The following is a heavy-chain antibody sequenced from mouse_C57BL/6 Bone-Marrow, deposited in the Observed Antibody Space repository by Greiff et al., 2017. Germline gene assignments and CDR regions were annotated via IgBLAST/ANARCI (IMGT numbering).Heavy chain of an antibody. J-gene: IGHJ2*01. Sequence: VKLMESGAELARPGASVKLSCKASGYTFTSYGISWVKQRTGQGLEWIGEIYPGSGNTYYNEKFKGKATLTADQSSSTAYMEHRSLTSEDSAVYCCERAPLYSYGLYWGQGTTLTVSS. V-gene: IGHV1-81*01. CDR2: IYPGSGNT. CDR3: ERAPLYSYGLY. D-gene: IGHD1-1*01. CDR1: GYTFTSYG.